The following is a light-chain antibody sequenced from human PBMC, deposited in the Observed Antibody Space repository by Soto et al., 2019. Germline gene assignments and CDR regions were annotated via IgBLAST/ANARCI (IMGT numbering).Light chain of an antibody. V-gene: IGKV3-20*01. Sequence: EIVLTQSPGTLSLSPGERATLSCRASQSVSSSYLAWYQQKPGQAPRLLIYAASSRATGIPDRFSGSGSGTDFTLTISRLEPEDFAVYYCQQYSSSPLNFGGGTKVEVK. CDR2: AAS. J-gene: IGKJ4*01. CDR3: QQYSSSPLN. CDR1: QSVSSSY.